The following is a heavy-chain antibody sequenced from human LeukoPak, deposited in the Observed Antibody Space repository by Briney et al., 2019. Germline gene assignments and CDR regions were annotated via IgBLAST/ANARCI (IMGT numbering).Heavy chain of an antibody. Sequence: SETLSLTCTVSGGSISSYYWSWIRQPPGKGLEWIGYIYYSGSTNYNPSLKSRVTISVDTSKNQFSLKLSSVTAADTAVYYCARQIWDYYGSRRVYGMDVWGQGTTVTVSS. D-gene: IGHD3-10*01. V-gene: IGHV4-59*08. CDR1: GGSISSYY. CDR3: ARQIWDYYGSRRVYGMDV. CDR2: IYYSGST. J-gene: IGHJ6*02.